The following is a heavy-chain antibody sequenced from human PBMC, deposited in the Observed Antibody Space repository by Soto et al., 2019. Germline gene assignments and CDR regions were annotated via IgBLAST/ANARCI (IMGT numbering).Heavy chain of an antibody. CDR1: GGSISSYY. CDR3: ARQREYSGFKPSYYMDV. V-gene: IGHV4-59*08. D-gene: IGHD5-12*01. J-gene: IGHJ6*03. CDR2: IYYSGST. Sequence: SETLSLTCTVSGGSISSYYWSWIRQPPGKGLEWIGYIYYSGSTNYNPSLKSRVTISVDTSTNKFSLKLSSVTAADTAVYYCARQREYSGFKPSYYMDVWGKGTTVTVSS.